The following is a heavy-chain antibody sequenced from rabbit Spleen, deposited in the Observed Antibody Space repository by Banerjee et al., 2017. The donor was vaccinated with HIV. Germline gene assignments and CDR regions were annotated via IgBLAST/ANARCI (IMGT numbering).Heavy chain of an antibody. CDR1: GFSFSSSYW. J-gene: IGHJ6*01. V-gene: IGHV1S45*01. D-gene: IGHD1-1*01. CDR3: ARDTSSSFSSYGMDL. CDR2: IYGGSGGST. Sequence: QEQLEESGGDLVQPEGSLTLTCTASGFSFSSSYWICWVRQAPGKGLEWIACIYGGSGGSTYYANWAKGRFTISKTSSTTVTLHMTSLTAADTATYFCARDTSSSFSSYGMDLWGQGTLVTVS.